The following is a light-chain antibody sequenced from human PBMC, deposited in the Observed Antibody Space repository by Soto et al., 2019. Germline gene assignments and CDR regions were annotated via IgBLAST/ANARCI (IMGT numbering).Light chain of an antibody. J-gene: IGKJ3*01. CDR2: GAS. CDR1: QSISSSY. Sequence: IVLTQSPGTLSLSPGERATLSCRASQSISSSYLAGYQQKPGQAPRLLVYGASSRATGTPDRFSGSGSGTDFTLTISRLEPEDFAVYYCQQYGSSRFTFGPGTKVDIK. V-gene: IGKV3-20*01. CDR3: QQYGSSRFT.